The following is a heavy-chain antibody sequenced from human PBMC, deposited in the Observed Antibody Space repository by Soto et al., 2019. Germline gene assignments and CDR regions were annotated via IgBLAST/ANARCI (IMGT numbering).Heavy chain of an antibody. CDR3: TKMPYDVEPAIYFDY. D-gene: IGHD5-18*01. Sequence: PGGSLRLSCAHSGFTFSDHAMSWVRQAPGKGVEWVSSINGRAVGTYYADSVKGRFTISRDNSKNTLYLQMNNLRVDDTAVYYCTKMPYDVEPAIYFDYWGKGTLVTVS. CDR1: GFTFSDHA. V-gene: IGHV3-23*01. J-gene: IGHJ4*02. CDR2: INGRAVGT.